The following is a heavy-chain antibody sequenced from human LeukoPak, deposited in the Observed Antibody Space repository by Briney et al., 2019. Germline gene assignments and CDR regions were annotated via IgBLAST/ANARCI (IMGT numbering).Heavy chain of an antibody. CDR1: GFTFSSYA. CDR2: ISYDGSNK. D-gene: IGHD6-13*01. J-gene: IGHJ6*02. V-gene: IGHV3-30*04. CDR3: AREPRGSSWYPGESYYCYYGMDV. Sequence: QPGRSLRLSCAASGFTFSSYAMHWGRQAPGKGLEGVAVISYDGSNKLYADSVKGRFTISRDNSKNTLYLQMNSLRAEDTAVYCCAREPRGSSWYPGESYYCYYGMDVWGQGTTVTVSS.